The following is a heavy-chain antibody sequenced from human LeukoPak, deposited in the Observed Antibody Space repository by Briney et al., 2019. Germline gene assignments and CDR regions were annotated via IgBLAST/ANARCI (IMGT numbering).Heavy chain of an antibody. V-gene: IGHV4-4*02. Sequence: SGTLSLTCAVSGGSILTTNWWGWVRQPPGKGLEWIGEVHLSGASNYNPSLKSRVSMSIDKSRNQLSLELTSVTTADTAIYYCARESGAFSPFGFWGQGTLVTVSS. D-gene: IGHD1-26*01. CDR2: VHLSGAS. CDR3: ARESGAFSPFGF. CDR1: GGSILTTNW. J-gene: IGHJ4*02.